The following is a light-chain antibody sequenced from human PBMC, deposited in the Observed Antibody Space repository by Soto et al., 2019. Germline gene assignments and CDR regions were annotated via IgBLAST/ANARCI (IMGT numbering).Light chain of an antibody. CDR1: QSVSNY. CDR3: QHYKTWPLS. V-gene: IGKV3-15*01. J-gene: IGKJ4*01. Sequence: EIVLTQSPGTLSLSPGERATLSCRASQSVSNYLAWYQQKPGQAPRLLIYDASNRATGIPARFSGIGSGTEFTLIISSLQSEDFGVYYCQHYKTWPLSFGGGTKVDIK. CDR2: DAS.